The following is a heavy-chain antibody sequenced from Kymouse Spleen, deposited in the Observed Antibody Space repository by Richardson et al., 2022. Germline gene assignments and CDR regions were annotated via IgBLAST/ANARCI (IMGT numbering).Heavy chain of an antibody. CDR2: IGTAGDT. V-gene: IGHV3-13*01. CDR1: GFTFSSYD. CDR3: ARRGYSGYVPFDY. J-gene: IGHJ4*02. D-gene: IGHD5-12*01. Sequence: EVQLVESGGGLVQPGGSLRLSCAASGFTFSSYDMHWVRQATGKGLEWVSAIGTAGDTYYPGSVKGRFTISRENAKNSLYLQMNSLRAGDTAVYYCARRGYSGYVPFDYWGQGTLVTVSS.